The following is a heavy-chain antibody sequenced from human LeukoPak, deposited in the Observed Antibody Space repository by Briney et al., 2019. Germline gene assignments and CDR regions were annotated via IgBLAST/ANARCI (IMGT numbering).Heavy chain of an antibody. J-gene: IGHJ4*02. V-gene: IGHV3-53*01. Sequence: QSGGSLRLSCAASGFTVSSNHTSWVRQAPGKGLEWVSVIYSGGSTYYADSVKGRFTISRDSSKNTLYLQMNSLRVEDTAVYYCARGSGGPDCFDYWGQGTLVTVSS. D-gene: IGHD1-1*01. CDR2: IYSGGST. CDR3: ARGSGGPDCFDY. CDR1: GFTVSSNH.